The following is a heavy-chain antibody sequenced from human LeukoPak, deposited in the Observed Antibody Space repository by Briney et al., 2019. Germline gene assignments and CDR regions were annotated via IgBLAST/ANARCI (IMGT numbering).Heavy chain of an antibody. J-gene: IGHJ3*02. CDR2: IYTSGST. V-gene: IGHV4-61*02. CDR1: GGSISSGSYY. CDR3: ARGDFWSGDAFDI. Sequence: PSETLSLTCTVSGGSISSGSYYWSWIRQPAGKGLEWIGRIYTSGSTNYNPSLKSRVTISVDTSKNQFPLKLSSVTAADTAVYYCARGDFWSGDAFDIWGQGTMVTVSS. D-gene: IGHD3-3*01.